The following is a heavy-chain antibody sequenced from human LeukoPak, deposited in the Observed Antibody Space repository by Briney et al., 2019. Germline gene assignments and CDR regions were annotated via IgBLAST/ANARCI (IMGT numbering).Heavy chain of an antibody. CDR2: IYTSGST. J-gene: IGHJ4*02. CDR3: VGTYEILTGYTPYFDY. CDR1: GGSISSGSYY. D-gene: IGHD3-9*01. V-gene: IGHV4-61*02. Sequence: PSETLSLTCTVSGGSISSGSYYWSWIRQPAGKGLEWIGRIYTSGSTNYNPSLKSRVTISVDTSKNQFSLKLSSVTAADTAVYYCVGTYEILTGYTPYFDYWGQGTLVTVSS.